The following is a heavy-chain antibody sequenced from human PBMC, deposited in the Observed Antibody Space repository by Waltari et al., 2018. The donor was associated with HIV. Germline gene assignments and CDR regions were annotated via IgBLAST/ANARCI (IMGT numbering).Heavy chain of an antibody. J-gene: IGHJ6*02. CDR3: ARGSRYYYGSGSYYKHYYYYGMDV. CDR2: IYYSGST. CDR1: GGSISSYY. D-gene: IGHD3-10*01. V-gene: IGHV4-59*01. Sequence: QVQLQESGPGLVKPSETLSLTCTVSGGSISSYYWSWIRPPPGKGLEWIGYIYYSGSTNYNPSLKSRVTISVDTSKNQFSLKLSSVTAADTAVYYCARGSRYYYGSGSYYKHYYYYGMDVWGQGTTVTVSS.